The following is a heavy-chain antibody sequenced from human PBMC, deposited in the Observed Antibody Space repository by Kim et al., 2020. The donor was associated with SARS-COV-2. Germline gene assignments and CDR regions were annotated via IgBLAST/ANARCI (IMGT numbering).Heavy chain of an antibody. CDR3: AKGHTETIGGIDY. V-gene: IGHV3-23*01. CDR1: GFTFSNYA. CDR2: ISDSGGST. J-gene: IGHJ4*02. D-gene: IGHD1-26*01. Sequence: GGSLRLSCAASGFTFSNYAMSWVRQAPGMGLEWVSFISDSGGSTYYAGSVKGRFTFSRDNSKNTLYLQMTSLRAEDTALYYCAKGHTETIGGIDYWGQGTLVTVSS.